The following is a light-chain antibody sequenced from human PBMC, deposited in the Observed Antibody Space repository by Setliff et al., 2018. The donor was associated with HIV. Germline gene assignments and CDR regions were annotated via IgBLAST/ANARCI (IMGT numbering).Light chain of an antibody. V-gene: IGLV2-14*01. CDR3: SSYTSSSTDV. CDR1: SNDVGAYNT. J-gene: IGLJ1*01. Sequence: QSALTQPASVSGSPGQSITISCTGTSNDVGAYNTVYWYQQHPGEAPKLMIYDVSTRPSGVSNRFSGSKSGNKASLTISGLQTEDEADYYCSSYTSSSTDVFGTGTKVTVL. CDR2: DVS.